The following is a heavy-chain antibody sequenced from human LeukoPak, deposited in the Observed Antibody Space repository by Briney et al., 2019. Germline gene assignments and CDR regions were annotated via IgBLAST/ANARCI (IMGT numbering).Heavy chain of an antibody. V-gene: IGHV3-7*03. CDR2: IKRDGSEK. J-gene: IGHJ5*02. CDR1: GFTFSSYW. D-gene: IGHD3-9*01. Sequence: GGSLRFSCAASGFTFSSYWMSWVRQAPGKGLEWVANIKRDGSEKYYVDSVRGRFTISRDNAKNSLYLQMNSLRSEDTAVYYCARGGDYDILTGELENWFDPWGQGTLVTVSS. CDR3: ARGGDYDILTGELENWFDP.